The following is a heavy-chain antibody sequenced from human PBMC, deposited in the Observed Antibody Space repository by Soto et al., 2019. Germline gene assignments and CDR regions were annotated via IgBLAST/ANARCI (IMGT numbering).Heavy chain of an antibody. V-gene: IGHV4-59*01. Sequence: SETLSLTWVVYDGSLTEYHWSWIRQTPGKGLERIGSVFYSGYNNYNPSLKSRVTLSVDMSKNQFSLSLRSVTAGDTAVYYCARVRVECGGGDCSSFDDWGQGTLVTVSS. D-gene: IGHD2-21*02. CDR2: VFYSGYN. J-gene: IGHJ4*02. CDR3: ARVRVECGGGDCSSFDD. CDR1: DGSLTEYH.